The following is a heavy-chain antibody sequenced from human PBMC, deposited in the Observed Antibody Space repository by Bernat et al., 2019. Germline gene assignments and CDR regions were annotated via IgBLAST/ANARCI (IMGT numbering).Heavy chain of an antibody. D-gene: IGHD2-21*01. V-gene: IGHV4-59*01. CDR3: AKVSRVVIDTAAWFDP. CDR2: IYYSGST. CDR1: GGPISSYY. J-gene: IGHJ5*02. Sequence: QVQLQESGPGLVKPSETLSLTCTVSGGPISSYYWSWIRQPPGKGLEWIGYIYYSGSTNYNPSLKSRATIAIDTSKNQFSLNLSSVTAADTAVCYCAKVSRVVIDTAAWFDPWGQGTLVTVSS.